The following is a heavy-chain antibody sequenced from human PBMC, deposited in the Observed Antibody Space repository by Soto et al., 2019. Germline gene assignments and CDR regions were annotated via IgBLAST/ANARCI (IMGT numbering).Heavy chain of an antibody. Sequence: GGSLILSCAAFGFTFDDYSMHWVRQAPGKGLEWVSGISWNSGSIGYADSVKGRFTISRDNAKNSLYLQMNSLRAEDTALYYCAKDLGNWDPATYYYYYGMDVWGQGTTVTVSS. CDR3: AKDLGNWDPATYYYYYGMDV. V-gene: IGHV3-9*01. J-gene: IGHJ6*02. CDR2: ISWNSGSI. D-gene: IGHD7-27*01. CDR1: GFTFDDYS.